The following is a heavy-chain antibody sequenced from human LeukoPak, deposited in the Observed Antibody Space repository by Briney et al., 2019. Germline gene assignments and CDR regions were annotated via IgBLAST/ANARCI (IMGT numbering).Heavy chain of an antibody. CDR1: GXTFSSYA. V-gene: IGHV3-23*01. CDR2: ISTSGGRT. CDR3: ARVSSGWPFDF. Sequence: GGSLRLSCAASGXTFSSYAMSWVRQAPGQGLEWVSLISTSGGRTYYADSVKGRFTISRDNSKNTLYLQMNSLRAEDTAVYYCARVSSGWPFDFWGQGTLVTVSS. D-gene: IGHD6-19*01. J-gene: IGHJ4*02.